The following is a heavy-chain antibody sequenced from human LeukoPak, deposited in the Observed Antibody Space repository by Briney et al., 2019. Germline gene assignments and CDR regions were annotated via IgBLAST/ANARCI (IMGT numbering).Heavy chain of an antibody. J-gene: IGHJ4*02. CDR3: AKGPYSGSYFGRDY. V-gene: IGHV3-30*18. CDR2: ISYDGSNK. D-gene: IGHD1-26*01. Sequence: GGSLRLSCAASGFTFSGYGMHWVRQTPGKGLEWVAVISYDGSNKYYADSVKGRFTISRDNSKNTLYLQMNSLRAEDTAVYYCAKGPYSGSYFGRDYWGQGTLVTVSS. CDR1: GFTFSGYG.